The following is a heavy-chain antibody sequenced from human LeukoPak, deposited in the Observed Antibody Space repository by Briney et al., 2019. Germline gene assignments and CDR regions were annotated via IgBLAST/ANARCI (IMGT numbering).Heavy chain of an antibody. CDR3: ARDGGRTSSDALEI. CDR1: GGSISTYY. V-gene: IGHV4-4*07. J-gene: IGHJ3*02. D-gene: IGHD2-2*01. CDR2: IYTTGGT. Sequence: SETLSLTCSVSGGSISTYYWSWIRQPAGKGLEGIGRIYTTGGTNYNRSLKSRVTMSVDTSKNQFSLKLTSVTAADTAVYYCARDGGRTSSDALEIWGQGTMVTVSS.